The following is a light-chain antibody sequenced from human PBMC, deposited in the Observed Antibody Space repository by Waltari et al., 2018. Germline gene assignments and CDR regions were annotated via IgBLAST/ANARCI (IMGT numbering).Light chain of an antibody. CDR2: VAS. CDR3: LQDFNYPWT. CDR1: QRIRDG. J-gene: IGKJ1*01. V-gene: IGKV1-6*01. Sequence: AIQMTQSPSSLSASIGDRVTITCRASQRIRDGLAWFQQKPGKAPKLLIYVASTLESGVPSRFSGSGSGIEFTLTISSLQPEDFATYYCLQDFNYPWTFGQGTKVEIK.